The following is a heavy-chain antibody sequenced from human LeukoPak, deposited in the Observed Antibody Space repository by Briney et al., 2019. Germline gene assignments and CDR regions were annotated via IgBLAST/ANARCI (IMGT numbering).Heavy chain of an antibody. V-gene: IGHV4-30-4*01. J-gene: IGHJ4*02. CDR1: GGSISSPAYY. D-gene: IGHD2-15*01. CDR2: IYYSGST. CDR3: ARGSCSGGNCHRHLDY. Sequence: PSETLSLTCTVSGGSISSPAYYWSWIRQPPGKGLEWIGYIYYSGSTYYNPSLKSRLTISVDTSKNQFSLKLSSVTAADTAVYFCARGSCSGGNCHRHLDYWAPGTLATVSS.